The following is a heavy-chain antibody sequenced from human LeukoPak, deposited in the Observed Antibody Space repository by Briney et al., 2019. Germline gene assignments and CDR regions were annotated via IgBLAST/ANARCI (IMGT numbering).Heavy chain of an antibody. CDR1: GYTFTGYY. J-gene: IGHJ3*02. D-gene: IGHD3-10*01. CDR2: ISAYNGDT. CDR3: ARDIDTMVRGVRSDAFDI. Sequence: ASVKVSCKASGYTFTGYYMHWVLQAPGQGLEWMGWISAYNGDTNYAQKVQGRVTMTTDTSTSTAYMELRSLRSDDTAVYYCARDIDTMVRGVRSDAFDIWGQGTMVTVSS. V-gene: IGHV1-18*04.